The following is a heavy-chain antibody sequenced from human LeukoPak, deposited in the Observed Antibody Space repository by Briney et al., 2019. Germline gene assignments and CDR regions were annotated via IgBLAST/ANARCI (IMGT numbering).Heavy chain of an antibody. CDR2: INQDGSEK. J-gene: IGHJ4*02. CDR1: GFSFGSSW. CDR3: SVRLDY. Sequence: GGSLRLSCAASGFSFGSSWMDWVRQAPGKGLEWVANINQDGSEKYYVDSVKGRFTISRDNAKNSLYLQINSVRAEDTAIYYCSVRLDYWGQGTLVTVSS. V-gene: IGHV3-7*01.